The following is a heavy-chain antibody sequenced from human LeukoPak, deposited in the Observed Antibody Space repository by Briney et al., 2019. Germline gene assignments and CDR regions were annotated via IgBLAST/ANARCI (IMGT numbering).Heavy chain of an antibody. V-gene: IGHV3-23*01. D-gene: IGHD2-15*01. CDR3: AKYCSGGNCYSGLY. J-gene: IGHJ4*02. Sequence: PGGSLRLSCAVSGFTFSSYAMSWVRQAPGKGLEWVSTFSSSGGSTYYADSVKGRFTISRDSSKNTLFLQMNSLRAEDTAVYYCAKYCSGGNCYSGLYWGQGTLVTVSS. CDR1: GFTFSSYA. CDR2: FSSSGGST.